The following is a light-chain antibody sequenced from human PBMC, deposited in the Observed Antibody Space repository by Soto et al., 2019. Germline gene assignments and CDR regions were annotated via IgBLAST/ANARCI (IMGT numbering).Light chain of an antibody. V-gene: IGLV2-8*01. CDR1: SSDVGGYNY. J-gene: IGLJ1*01. CDR3: NSYTSSGTYV. Sequence: QSALTQPPSASGSPGQSVTISCTGTSSDVGGYNYVSWYQQHPGKAPKLMIYEVSKRPSGVPDRFSGSKSGNTASLTVSGLQAEDEADYYCNSYTSSGTYVFGTGTSSPS. CDR2: EVS.